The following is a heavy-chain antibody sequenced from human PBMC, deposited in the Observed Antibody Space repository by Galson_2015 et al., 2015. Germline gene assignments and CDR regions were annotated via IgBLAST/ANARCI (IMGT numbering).Heavy chain of an antibody. CDR3: ARLVGITGTSFGDNWFDP. CDR2: ISAYNGNT. CDR1: GYTFTSYG. J-gene: IGHJ5*02. Sequence: SVKVSCKASGYTFTSYGISWVRQAPGQGLEWMGWISAYNGNTNYAQKLQGRVTMTTDTSTSTAYTELRSLRSDDTAVYYCARLVGITGTSFGDNWFDPWGQGTLVTVSS. V-gene: IGHV1-18*01. D-gene: IGHD1-7*01.